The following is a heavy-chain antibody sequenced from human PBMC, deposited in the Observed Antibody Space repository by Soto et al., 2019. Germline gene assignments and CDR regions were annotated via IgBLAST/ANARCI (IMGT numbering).Heavy chain of an antibody. CDR2: ISSSGSTI. D-gene: IGHD5-18*01. V-gene: IGHV3-48*03. CDR1: GFTFSSYE. CDR3: ASCVETAMAVNDAFDI. Sequence: PGGSLRLSCAASGFTFSSYEMNWVRQAPGKGLEWVSYISSSGSTIYYADSVKGRFTISRDNAKNSLYLQMNSLRAEDTAVYYCASCVETAMAVNDAFDIWGQGTMVTVSS. J-gene: IGHJ3*02.